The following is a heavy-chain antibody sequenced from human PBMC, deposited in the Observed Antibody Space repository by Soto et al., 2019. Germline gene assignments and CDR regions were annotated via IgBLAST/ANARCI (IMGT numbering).Heavy chain of an antibody. CDR3: ASAVTTYYYYYMDV. CDR1: GYTFTSYG. V-gene: IGHV1-18*01. CDR2: ISAYNGNT. J-gene: IGHJ6*03. Sequence: ASVKVSCKASGYTFTSYGISWVRQAPGQGLEWMGWISAYNGNTNYAQKLQGRVTMTTDTSTSTAYMELRSLRSDDTAVYYCASAVTTYYYYYMDVWGKGTTVTVSS. D-gene: IGHD4-4*01.